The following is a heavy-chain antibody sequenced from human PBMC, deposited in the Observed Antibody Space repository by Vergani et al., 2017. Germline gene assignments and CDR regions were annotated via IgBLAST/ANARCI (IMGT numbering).Heavy chain of an antibody. D-gene: IGHD3-10*01. CDR2: IFSNDEK. J-gene: IGHJ4*02. Sequence: QVTLQESGPVLVKPTETLTLTCTVSGFSLSNARMGVSWIRQPPGQAREWLAHIFSNDEKSYSTSLKSRLTISKDTSKSQVVLTMTNMDPGDTATYYWARILGRGYRNLDYWGQGTLVTVSS. V-gene: IGHV2-26*01. CDR1: GFSLSNARMG. CDR3: ARILGRGYRNLDY.